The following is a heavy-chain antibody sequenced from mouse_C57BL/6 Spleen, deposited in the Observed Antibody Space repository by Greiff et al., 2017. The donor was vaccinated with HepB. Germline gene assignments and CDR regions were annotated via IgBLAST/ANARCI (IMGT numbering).Heavy chain of an antibody. D-gene: IGHD2-2*01. Sequence: VQMKESGPELVKPGASVKISCKASGYSFTGYYMHWVKQSHGNILDWIGYIYPYNGVSSYNQKFKGKATLTVDKSSSTAYMELRSLTSEDSAVYYCARSDYGYDEGFAYWGQGTLVTVSA. CDR3: ARSDYGYDEGFAY. CDR1: GYSFTGYY. J-gene: IGHJ3*01. V-gene: IGHV1-31*01. CDR2: IYPYNGVS.